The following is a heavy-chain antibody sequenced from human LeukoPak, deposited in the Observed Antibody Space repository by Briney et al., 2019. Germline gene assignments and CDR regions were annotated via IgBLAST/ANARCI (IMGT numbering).Heavy chain of an antibody. CDR2: IYYSGNT. Sequence: PSETLSLTCTVSGGSISSNSYYWGWIRQPPGKGLEWIGSIYYSGNTYYNPSLKSRVTISVDTSKNQFSLKLSSVTAADTAVYYCARDSPTNYFDYWGQGTLVTVSS. V-gene: IGHV4-39*02. CDR1: GGSISSNSYY. D-gene: IGHD1-14*01. J-gene: IGHJ4*02. CDR3: ARDSPTNYFDY.